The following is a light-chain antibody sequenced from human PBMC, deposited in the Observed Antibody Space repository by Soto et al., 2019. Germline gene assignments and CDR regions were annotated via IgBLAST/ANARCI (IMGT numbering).Light chain of an antibody. CDR3: MQALQTPT. Sequence: DLVMTQSPLSLPVTPGEPASISCRSSQSLLHRNGYNYLDWYLQKPGQSPQLLIYLGSNLASGVPDRFSGSGSGTDFTLKISRVEAEDVGVYYCMQALQTPTFGGGTKVEIK. J-gene: IGKJ4*01. CDR2: LGS. V-gene: IGKV2-28*01. CDR1: QSLLHRNGYNY.